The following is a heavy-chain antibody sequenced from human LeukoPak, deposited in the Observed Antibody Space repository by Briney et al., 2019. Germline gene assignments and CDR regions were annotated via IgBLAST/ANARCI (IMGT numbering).Heavy chain of an antibody. CDR2: ISSSSSYT. CDR1: GFTFSDYY. V-gene: IGHV3-11*06. Sequence: PGGSLRLSCAASGFTFSDYYMSWIRQAPGKGLEWVSYISSSSSYTNYADSVKGRFTLSRDNAKNSLYLQMNSLRAEDTAVYYCARDYLRGAIRGYFDYWGQGTLVTVSS. CDR3: ARDYLRGAIRGYFDY. J-gene: IGHJ4*02. D-gene: IGHD3-10*01.